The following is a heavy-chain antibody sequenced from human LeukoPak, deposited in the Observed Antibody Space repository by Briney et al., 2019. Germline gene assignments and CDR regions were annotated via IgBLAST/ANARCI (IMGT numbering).Heavy chain of an antibody. D-gene: IGHD5-18*01. Sequence: SETLSLTCAVYGGSFSGYYWSWIRQPPGKGLEWIGEINHSRSTNYNPSLKSRVTISVDTSKNQFSLKLSSVTAADTAVYYCARIKCGYSYGVHYYYYYGMDVWGQGTTVTVSS. CDR1: GGSFSGYY. J-gene: IGHJ6*02. CDR3: ARIKCGYSYGVHYYYYYGMDV. CDR2: INHSRST. V-gene: IGHV4-34*01.